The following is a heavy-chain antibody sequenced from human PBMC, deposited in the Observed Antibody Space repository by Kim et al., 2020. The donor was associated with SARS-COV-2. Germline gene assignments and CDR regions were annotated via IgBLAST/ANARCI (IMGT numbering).Heavy chain of an antibody. D-gene: IGHD3-22*01. J-gene: IGHJ4*02. CDR3: AKGSGYYGAY. V-gene: IGHV3-23*01. Sequence: STYYADSVKGRFTISRDNSKNALYLQMNSLRAEDTAVYYCAKGSGYYGAYWGQGTLVTVSS. CDR2: ST.